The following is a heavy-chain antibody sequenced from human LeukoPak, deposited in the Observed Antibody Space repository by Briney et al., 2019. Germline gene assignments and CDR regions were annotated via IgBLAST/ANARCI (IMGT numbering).Heavy chain of an antibody. CDR1: GYTFTAYY. V-gene: IGHV1-2*06. CDR2: INRNSGGT. Sequence: ASVKVSCKASGYTFTAYYIHWVRQAPGQGLEWMGRINRNSGGTDSAQRFQGRVTMTRDTSMNTAYMELSRLRSDDTAVYYCARDLSGISSATDAFDMWGQGTMVTVSS. CDR3: ARDLSGISSATDAFDM. D-gene: IGHD1-14*01. J-gene: IGHJ3*02.